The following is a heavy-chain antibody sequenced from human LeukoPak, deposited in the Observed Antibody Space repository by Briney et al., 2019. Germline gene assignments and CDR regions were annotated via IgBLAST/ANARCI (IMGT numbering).Heavy chain of an antibody. D-gene: IGHD3-10*01. Sequence: SETLSLTCTVSGGSVSSGSYYWSWIRQPPGKGLEWIGYIYYSGSTNYNPSLKSRVTISVDTSKNQFSLKLSSVTAADTAVYYCARVFFRAIDVWGQGTTVTVSS. CDR3: ARVFFRAIDV. CDR1: GGSVSSGSYY. V-gene: IGHV4-61*01. CDR2: IYYSGST. J-gene: IGHJ6*02.